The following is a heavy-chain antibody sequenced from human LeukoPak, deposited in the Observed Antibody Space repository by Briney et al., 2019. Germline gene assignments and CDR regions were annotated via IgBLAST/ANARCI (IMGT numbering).Heavy chain of an antibody. V-gene: IGHV3-9*03. CDR3: AKGGYSISSRFDY. J-gene: IGHJ4*02. CDR1: GFTFDDYA. CDR2: ISWNSGSI. D-gene: IGHD6-6*01. Sequence: PGRSLRLSCAASGFTFDDYATHWVRQAPGKGLEWVSGISWNSGSIGYADSVKGRFTISRDNAKNSLYLQMNSLRAEDMALYYCAKGGYSISSRFDYWGQGTLVIVSS.